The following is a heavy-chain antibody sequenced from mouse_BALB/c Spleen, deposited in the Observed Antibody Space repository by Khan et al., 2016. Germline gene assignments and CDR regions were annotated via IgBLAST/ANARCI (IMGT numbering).Heavy chain of an antibody. CDR3: TRGDY. CDR1: GFTFSRFG. Sequence: EVELVESGGGLVQPGGSRKLSCAASGFTFSRFGMHWVRQTPEKGLEWVAFISSCSSTIYYTDTLKGRFTISRDNSKNALLLQMTSLRYEEAAMYCCTRGDYWGQGTTLTVSA. CDR2: ISSCSSTI. V-gene: IGHV5-17*02. J-gene: IGHJ2*01.